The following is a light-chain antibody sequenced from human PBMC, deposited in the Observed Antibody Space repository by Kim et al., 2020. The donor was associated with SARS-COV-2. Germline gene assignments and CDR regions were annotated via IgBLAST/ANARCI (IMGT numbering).Light chain of an antibody. CDR1: QGISNY. Sequence: ASVEDRGTIYGRASQGISNYVAWYQQKPGKVPELRIYAAATLQSGVPSRFSGSGSGTDFTLNISSLQPEDVATYYCEKYNSAPHTFGPGTKVDIK. CDR3: EKYNSAPHT. J-gene: IGKJ3*01. CDR2: AAA. V-gene: IGKV1-27*01.